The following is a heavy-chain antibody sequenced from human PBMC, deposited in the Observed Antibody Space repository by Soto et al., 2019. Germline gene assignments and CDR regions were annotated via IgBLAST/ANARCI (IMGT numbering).Heavy chain of an antibody. CDR3: TRDPAPGGWFDY. D-gene: IGHD2-15*01. Sequence: GVLRLSCAASGFTFSSYWMHWVRRAPGKGLVWVSRINSDGSSTSYADSVRGRFTISRDNAKDTLYLQMNSLRGEDTAVYYCTRDPAPGGWFDYWGQGTLVTVSS. CDR2: INSDGSST. CDR1: GFTFSSYW. J-gene: IGHJ5*01. V-gene: IGHV3-74*01.